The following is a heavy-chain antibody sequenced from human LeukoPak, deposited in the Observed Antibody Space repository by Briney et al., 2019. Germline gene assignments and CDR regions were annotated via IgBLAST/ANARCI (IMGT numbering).Heavy chain of an antibody. J-gene: IGHJ4*02. CDR3: ARTITGTTLRFDY. D-gene: IGHD1-20*01. V-gene: IGHV4-59*01. CDR2: ISYSGST. CDR1: GGSISSYY. Sequence: SETLSLTCTVSGGSISSYYWSWIWQPPGEGLEWIGYISYSGSTNYNPSLKSRVTISVDMSKNQSSLKLSSVTAADTAVYYCARTITGTTLRFDYWGQGTLVTVSS.